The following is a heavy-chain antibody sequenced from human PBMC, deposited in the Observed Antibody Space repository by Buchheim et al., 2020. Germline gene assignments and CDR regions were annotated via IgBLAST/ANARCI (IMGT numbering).Heavy chain of an antibody. J-gene: IGHJ4*02. CDR3: ACSTGSWKVDY. CDR1: GGSISSANW. Sequence: QVQLQESGPGLVKPSGTMSLTCAVSGGSISSANWWYWVRQPPGKGLEWLGEFSYSGRTLYNPSLKSRVTISRAASKTPFSLKLTSVTAADTAVYYCACSTGSWKVDYWGQGTL. D-gene: IGHD3-9*01. V-gene: IGHV4-4*02. CDR2: FSYSGRT.